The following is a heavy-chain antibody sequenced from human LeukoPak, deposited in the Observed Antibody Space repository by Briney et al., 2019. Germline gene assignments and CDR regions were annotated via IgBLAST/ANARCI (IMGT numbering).Heavy chain of an antibody. Sequence: ASVKVSCKASGYTFTGYYMHWVRQAPGQGLEWMGWINPNSGGTNYAQKFQGRVTMTRDTSISTAYMELSRLRSDDTAVYYCARDAGVPAAFDAFDIWGQGTMVTVSS. D-gene: IGHD2-2*01. CDR3: ARDAGVPAAFDAFDI. CDR1: GYTFTGYY. V-gene: IGHV1-2*02. J-gene: IGHJ3*02. CDR2: INPNSGGT.